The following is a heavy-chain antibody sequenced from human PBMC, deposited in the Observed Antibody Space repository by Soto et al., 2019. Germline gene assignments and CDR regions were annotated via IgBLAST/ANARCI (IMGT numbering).Heavy chain of an antibody. J-gene: IGHJ4*02. CDR3: ARGLGLRLWLQLRLRHYFDY. V-gene: IGHV1-8*01. D-gene: IGHD5-12*01. CDR2: MNPNSGNT. Sequence: ASVKVSCKASGYTFTMYDINCVLRATLQWLDWMGWMNPNSGNTGYAQKFQGRVTMTKNTSISTAYMELSSLRSEDTAVYYCARGLGLRLWLQLRLRHYFDYWGQGTLVTVSS. CDR1: GYTFTMYD.